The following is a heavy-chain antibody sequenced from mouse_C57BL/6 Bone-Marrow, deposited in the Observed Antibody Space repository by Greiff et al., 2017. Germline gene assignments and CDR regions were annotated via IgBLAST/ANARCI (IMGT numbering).Heavy chain of an antibody. D-gene: IGHD1-1*01. Sequence: VQLQQPGAELVRPGSSVKLSCKASGYTFTGYWMHWVKQRPIQGLEWIGNIDPSDSETHYNQKFKDKATLTVDKSSSTAYMQLSSLTSEDSAVYYSARGYYGSRSWFAYRGVGNLVTVSA. J-gene: IGHJ3*01. CDR2: IDPSDSET. CDR3: ARGYYGSRSWFAY. CDR1: GYTFTGYW. V-gene: IGHV1-52*01.